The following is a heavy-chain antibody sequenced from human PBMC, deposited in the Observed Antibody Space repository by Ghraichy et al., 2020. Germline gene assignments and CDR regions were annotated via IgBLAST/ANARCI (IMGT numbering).Heavy chain of an antibody. J-gene: IGHJ4*02. D-gene: IGHD2-15*01. CDR2: INTGNGNT. V-gene: IGHV1-3*04. Sequence: ASVKVSGKASGYTFTNYAMHWVRQAPGQRLEWMGWINTGNGNTKYSQKFQGRVTFTRDTSARTAYMELSSLRSEDTGVYYCAREEGAAVYFDSWGLGTLVTVSS. CDR3: AREEGAAVYFDS. CDR1: GYTFTNYA.